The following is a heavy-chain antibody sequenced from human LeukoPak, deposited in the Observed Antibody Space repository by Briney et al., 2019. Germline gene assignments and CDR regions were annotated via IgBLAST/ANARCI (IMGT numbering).Heavy chain of an antibody. D-gene: IGHD3-10*01. CDR2: IYPGDSDN. J-gene: IGHJ6*02. Sequence: GESLKISFKGSGYRFTSYWIGLVRQMSGKGLEWMGIIYPGDSDNRYSPSFQGQVTIPADKSISTAYLQWSSLKASDTAMYYCTRAGYYGSGSYSGPYGMDVWGQGTTVTVSS. V-gene: IGHV5-51*01. CDR1: GYRFTSYW. CDR3: TRAGYYGSGSYSGPYGMDV.